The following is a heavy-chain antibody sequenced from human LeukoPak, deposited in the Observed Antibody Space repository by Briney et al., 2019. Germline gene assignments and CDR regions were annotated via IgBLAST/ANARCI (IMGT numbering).Heavy chain of an antibody. Sequence: GGSLRLSCAASGFTFSDYYMSWIRQAPGKGREWVAYISSSGSTIYYADSVKGRFTISRDNAKNSLYLQMNSLRAEDTAVYYCSCVPHQTAYEMYYFDYWGQGTLVTVSS. CDR3: SCVPHQTAYEMYYFDY. J-gene: IGHJ4*02. D-gene: IGHD5-24*01. CDR2: ISSSGSTI. CDR1: GFTFSDYY. V-gene: IGHV3-11*01.